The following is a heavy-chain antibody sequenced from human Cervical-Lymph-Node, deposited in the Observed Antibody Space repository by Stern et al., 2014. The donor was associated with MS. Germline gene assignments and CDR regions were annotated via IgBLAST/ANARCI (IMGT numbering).Heavy chain of an antibody. Sequence: QVTLRESGPVLVKPTETLTLTCTVSGFSLSHARMGVSWIRQPPGKALEWLAHLFSNDEKSYSTSLKSRLTISKDTSKSQVVLTMTNMDPVDTATYYCARTYDFWSGYPSPFDYWGQGTLVTVSS. CDR3: ARTYDFWSGYPSPFDY. CDR2: LFSNDEK. J-gene: IGHJ4*02. D-gene: IGHD3-3*01. V-gene: IGHV2-26*01. CDR1: GFSLSHARMG.